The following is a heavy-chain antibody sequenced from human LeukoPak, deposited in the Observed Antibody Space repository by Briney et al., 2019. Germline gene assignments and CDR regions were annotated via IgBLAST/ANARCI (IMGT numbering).Heavy chain of an antibody. Sequence: SETLSLTCTVSGGSISSYYWSWIRQPAGKGLEWIGRFHTSGRTNYNPSLKSRVTISVDTSKNQFSLKLSSVTAADTAVYYCARGLRGYSYGYVPWELYYYMDVWGKGTTVTISS. J-gene: IGHJ6*03. CDR1: GGSISSYY. CDR2: FHTSGRT. D-gene: IGHD5-18*01. V-gene: IGHV4-4*07. CDR3: ARGLRGYSYGYVPWELYYYMDV.